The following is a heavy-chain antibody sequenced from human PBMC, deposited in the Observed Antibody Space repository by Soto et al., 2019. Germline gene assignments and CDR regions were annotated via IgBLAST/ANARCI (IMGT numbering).Heavy chain of an antibody. CDR1: GFTFSSYA. D-gene: IGHD2-2*01. V-gene: IGHV3-23*01. CDR2: ISGSGGRT. J-gene: IGHJ4*02. Sequence: EVQLLESGGGFVPPGGSLRLSCAVSGFTFSSYAMSWVRQAPGKGLEWISYISGSGGRTYYADSVKGRFTISRENSKNTVYLQMNSLRVEDTAVYYCAKANSFSCSGTTCYAFYFDYWGQGTLVTVSS. CDR3: AKANSFSCSGTTCYAFYFDY.